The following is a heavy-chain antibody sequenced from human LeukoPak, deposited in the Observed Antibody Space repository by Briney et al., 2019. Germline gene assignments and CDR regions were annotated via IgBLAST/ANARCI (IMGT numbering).Heavy chain of an antibody. D-gene: IGHD6-19*01. CDR3: ARKGISAVAGAFDI. CDR1: GGSISSYY. CDR2: IYTSGST. Sequence: SETLSLTCTVSGGSISSYYWTWIRQPAGKGLEWIGRIYTSGSTNYNPSLKSRVTLSVDTSKNQFSLKLTSVTAADTAVYYCARKGISAVAGAFDIWDQGTMVTVSS. V-gene: IGHV4-4*07. J-gene: IGHJ3*02.